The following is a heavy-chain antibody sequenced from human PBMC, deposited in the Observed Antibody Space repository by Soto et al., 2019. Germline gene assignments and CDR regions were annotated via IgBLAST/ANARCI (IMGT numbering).Heavy chain of an antibody. CDR2: INHSGST. CDR3: ARGWGGYYYYGMDV. V-gene: IGHV4-34*01. D-gene: IGHD3-16*01. CDR1: GGSLSGYY. J-gene: IGHJ6*02. Sequence: SETLSLTCAVYGGSLSGYYWSWIRQPPGKGLEWIGEINHSGSTNSNPSLKSRVTISVDTSKNTLYLQMNSLRAEDTAVYYCARGWGGYYYYGMDVWGQGTTVTVSS.